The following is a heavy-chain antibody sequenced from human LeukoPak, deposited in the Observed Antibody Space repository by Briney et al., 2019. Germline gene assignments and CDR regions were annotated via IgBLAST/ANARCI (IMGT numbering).Heavy chain of an antibody. Sequence: GGSLRLSCAASGFTFSSYAMHWVCQAPGKGLEYVSAISSNGGSTYYANSVKGRFTISRDNSKNTLYLQMGSLRAEDMAVYYCARKAIFGVVIYDYWGQGTLVTVSS. J-gene: IGHJ4*02. CDR1: GFTFSSYA. CDR2: ISSNGGST. D-gene: IGHD3-3*01. CDR3: ARKAIFGVVIYDY. V-gene: IGHV3-64*01.